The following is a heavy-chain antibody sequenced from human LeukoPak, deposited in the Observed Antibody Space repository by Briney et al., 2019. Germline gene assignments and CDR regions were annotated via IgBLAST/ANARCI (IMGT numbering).Heavy chain of an antibody. V-gene: IGHV3-30*18. CDR3: AKMLNTGHAHAALDY. CDR2: ISYDGSYK. Sequence: GGSLRLSCAASGFTFSTYGMHWVRQSPGKGLEWVAVISYDGSYKEYADSVKGRFTISRDNSKNTLYLQMNSLRAEDTAVYYCAKMLNTGHAHAALDYWGQGTLATVSS. CDR1: GFTFSTYG. J-gene: IGHJ4*02. D-gene: IGHD2-8*02.